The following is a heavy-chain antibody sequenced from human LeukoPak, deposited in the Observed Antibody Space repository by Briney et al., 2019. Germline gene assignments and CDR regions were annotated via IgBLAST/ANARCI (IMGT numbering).Heavy chain of an antibody. CDR1: GFTFTSYS. V-gene: IGHV3-21*04. Sequence: PGGSLRLSCAASGFTFTSYSMNWVRQAPGKGLEWVSSISSSSSYIYYADSVKGRFTISRDNAKNSLYLQMNSLRAEDTALYYCARDYGDYWWFDPWGQGTLVTVSS. J-gene: IGHJ5*02. CDR2: ISSSSSYI. CDR3: ARDYGDYWWFDP. D-gene: IGHD4-17*01.